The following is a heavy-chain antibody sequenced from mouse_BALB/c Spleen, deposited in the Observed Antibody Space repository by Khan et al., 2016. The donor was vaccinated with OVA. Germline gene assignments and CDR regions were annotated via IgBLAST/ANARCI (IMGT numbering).Heavy chain of an antibody. CDR1: GFTFSNYA. CDR3: ARDYWFAY. CDR2: ISSGDST. V-gene: IGHV5-6-5*01. J-gene: IGHJ3*01. Sequence: EVQGVESGGGLVKPGGSLKLSCAASGFTFSNYAMSWVRQSPEKRLEWVASISSGDSTYYPDSVKGRFTISRANARNILYLQMSSLRSEDTAMYYCARDYWFAYWGQGTLVTVSA.